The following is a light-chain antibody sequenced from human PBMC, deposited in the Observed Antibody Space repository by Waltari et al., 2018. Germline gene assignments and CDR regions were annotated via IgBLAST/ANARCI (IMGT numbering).Light chain of an antibody. Sequence: QLVLTQSPSASASLGASVKLTCTLSSGHSSNVVAWHQQPPEKGPRYLMTVNSDGSHSKGDDIPDRFSGSSSGAERYLTISSLQSEDEADYYCQTGGHGTGVFGGGTKLTVL. CDR3: QTGGHGTGV. CDR2: VNSDGSH. V-gene: IGLV4-69*01. J-gene: IGLJ3*02. CDR1: SGHSSNV.